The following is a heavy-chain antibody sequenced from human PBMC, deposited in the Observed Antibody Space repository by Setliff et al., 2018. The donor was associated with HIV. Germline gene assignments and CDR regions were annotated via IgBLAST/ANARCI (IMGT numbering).Heavy chain of an antibody. CDR3: ARDRSNWNYGKNYMDV. V-gene: IGHV4-34*01. CDR2: IDHSGST. D-gene: IGHD1-7*01. J-gene: IGHJ6*03. Sequence: SETLSLTCAVYGGSVSGYYWSWIRQPPGKGLEWIGEIDHSGSTNYNPSLKSRVTISVDTSKNQFSLKLSSVTAADMAVYYCARDRSNWNYGKNYMDVWGKGTTVTV. CDR1: GGSVSGYY.